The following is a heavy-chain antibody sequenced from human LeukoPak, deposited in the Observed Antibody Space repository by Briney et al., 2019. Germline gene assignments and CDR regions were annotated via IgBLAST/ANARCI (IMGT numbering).Heavy chain of an antibody. CDR2: INPRGGIT. D-gene: IGHD3-10*01. CDR3: AREGPGSYSLKAYYYYGMDV. Sequence: ASVKGSCKASGYTFTSYYMHWVQQAPRQRLEWIGIINPRGGITSYAQKFQGRVTMTRETSTRTVYMELSSLRSEDTAVYYCAREGPGSYSLKAYYYYGMDVWGQGTTVTVSS. J-gene: IGHJ6*02. CDR1: GYTFTSYY. V-gene: IGHV1-46*01.